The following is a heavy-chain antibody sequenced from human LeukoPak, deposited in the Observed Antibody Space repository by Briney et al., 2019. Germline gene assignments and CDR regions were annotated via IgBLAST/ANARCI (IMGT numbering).Heavy chain of an antibody. Sequence: PSETLSLTCTVSGGSISSYYWSWIRQPAGKGLEWIGRIYTSGSTNYNPSLKSRVTMSVDTSKNQFSLKLSSVTAADTAVYYCARVLITIFGVVIYRSYYYMDVWGKGTTVTVSS. J-gene: IGHJ6*03. D-gene: IGHD3-3*01. CDR3: ARVLITIFGVVIYRSYYYMDV. V-gene: IGHV4-4*07. CDR2: IYTSGST. CDR1: GGSISSYY.